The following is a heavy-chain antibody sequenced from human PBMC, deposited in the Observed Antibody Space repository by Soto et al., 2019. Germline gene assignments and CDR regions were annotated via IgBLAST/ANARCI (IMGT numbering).Heavy chain of an antibody. D-gene: IGHD6-13*01. CDR3: TRYGGSSHYYFGS. V-gene: IGHV4-59*12. CDR2: IYYSGST. J-gene: IGHJ4*02. Sequence: PSETLSLTCTVSGGSISSYYWSWIRQPPGKGLEWIGYIYYSGSTNYNPSLKSRVTISLDTSKNQFSLKLSSVTAADTALYYCTRYGGSSHYYFGSWGQGTLVTVSS. CDR1: GGSISSYY.